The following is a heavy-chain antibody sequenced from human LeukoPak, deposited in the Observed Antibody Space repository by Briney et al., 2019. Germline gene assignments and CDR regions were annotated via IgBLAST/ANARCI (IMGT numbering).Heavy chain of an antibody. D-gene: IGHD3-10*01. J-gene: IGHJ4*02. CDR1: GYTFTGYY. CDR2: INPNSGGT. Sequence: ASVKVSCKASGYTFTGYYIHWVRQAPGQGLEWMGWINPNSGGTNYAQKFQGRGTMTRNTSISTAYMELSRLRSDDTAVYYCARDGSGNYYYFDYWGQGTLVTVSS. V-gene: IGHV1-2*02. CDR3: ARDGSGNYYYFDY.